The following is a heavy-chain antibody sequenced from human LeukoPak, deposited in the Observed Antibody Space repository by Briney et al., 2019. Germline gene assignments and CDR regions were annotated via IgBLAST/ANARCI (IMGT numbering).Heavy chain of an antibody. D-gene: IGHD5-12*01. CDR3: AKDWSRWLRYPNFDY. CDR1: GFTFSSYA. CDR2: ISGSGGST. J-gene: IGHJ4*02. V-gene: IGHV3-23*01. Sequence: PGGSLRLSCAASGFTFSSYAMSWVRQAPGKGLEWVSAISGSGGSTYYADSVKGRFTISRDNSKNTLYLQMNSLRAEDTAVYYCAKDWSRWLRYPNFDYWGQGTLVTVSS.